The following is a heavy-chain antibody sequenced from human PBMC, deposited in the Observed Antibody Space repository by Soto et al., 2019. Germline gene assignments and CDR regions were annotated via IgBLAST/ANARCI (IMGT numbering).Heavy chain of an antibody. CDR3: AKVGGDYGAFDI. J-gene: IGHJ3*02. V-gene: IGHV3-30*18. D-gene: IGHD4-17*01. Sequence: PGGSLRLSCAASGFTFSSYGMHWVRQAPGKGLEWVAVISYDGSNKYYADSVKGRFTISRYNSKNTLYLQMNSLRAEDTAVYYCAKVGGDYGAFDIWGQGTMVTVSS. CDR1: GFTFSSYG. CDR2: ISYDGSNK.